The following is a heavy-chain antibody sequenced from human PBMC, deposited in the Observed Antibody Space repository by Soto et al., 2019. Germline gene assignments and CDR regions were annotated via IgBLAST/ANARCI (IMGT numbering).Heavy chain of an antibody. D-gene: IGHD3-22*01. J-gene: IGHJ6*02. CDR3: AKDLDYYDSSGFKRGYYYYYYGMDV. CDR2: ISYDGSNK. Sequence: GGSLRLSCAASGFTFSSYGMHWVRQAPGKGLEWVAVISYDGSNKYYADSVKGRFTISRDNSKNTLYLQMNSLRAEDTAVYYCAKDLDYYDSSGFKRGYYYYYYGMDVRGQGTTVTVSS. V-gene: IGHV3-30*18. CDR1: GFTFSSYG.